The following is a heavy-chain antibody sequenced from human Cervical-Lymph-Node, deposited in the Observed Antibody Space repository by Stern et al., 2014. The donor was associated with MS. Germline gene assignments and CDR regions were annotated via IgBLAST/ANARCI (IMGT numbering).Heavy chain of an antibody. Sequence: QLVQSGPGLVKPSETLSLTCSVSGGSISSYYWNWIRQPPGKGLEWIANVHYSGTTNYNPSLKSRVTILLDTSMKKISLKLTSGTAADTAVYYCAGSGTYYPDYWGQGILVTVSS. CDR3: AGSGTYYPDY. V-gene: IGHV4-59*08. J-gene: IGHJ4*02. D-gene: IGHD3-3*01. CDR2: VHYSGTT. CDR1: GGSISSYY.